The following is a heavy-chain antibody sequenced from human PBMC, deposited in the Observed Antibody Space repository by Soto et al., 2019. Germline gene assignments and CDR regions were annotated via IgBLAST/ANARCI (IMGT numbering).Heavy chain of an antibody. CDR1: GYTFTGYY. CDR2: INPNSGGT. J-gene: IGHJ4*02. V-gene: IGHV1-2*02. CDR3: ASRVLVLLHYDFRSGGFDY. Sequence: APVKGSCKASGYTFTGYYIHWVRQGPRQRVDWMGWINPNSGGTNYAQKFQGRVTMTRDTSISTAYMELSRLRSDDTAVYYCASRVLVLLHYDFRSGGFDYWGQGTLVTVSS. D-gene: IGHD3-3*01.